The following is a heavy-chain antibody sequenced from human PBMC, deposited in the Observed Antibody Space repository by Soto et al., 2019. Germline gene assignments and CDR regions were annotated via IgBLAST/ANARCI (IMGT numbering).Heavy chain of an antibody. CDR1: GFSLTTSGEG. V-gene: IGHV2-5*02. Sequence: QITLRESGPALVKPTQTLTLTCTFSGFSLTTSGEGVGWIRQPPGKAPEWLALIYWDDDKRYSPSLKNRLTISGDTSRSQVVPTMTNMDPVDTATYYCAHRKKTVIVATYFDYWGQGTLVTVSS. J-gene: IGHJ4*02. CDR2: IYWDDDK. D-gene: IGHD1-1*01. CDR3: AHRKKTVIVATYFDY.